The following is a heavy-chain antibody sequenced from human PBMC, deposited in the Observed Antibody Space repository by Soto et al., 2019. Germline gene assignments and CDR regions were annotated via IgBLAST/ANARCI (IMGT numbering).Heavy chain of an antibody. J-gene: IGHJ6*02. CDR3: ARDLWGYCGADCYPLDV. CDR1: GGSISSYY. D-gene: IGHD2-21*02. Sequence: QVRLQESGPGLVKPSETLSLTCTVSGGSISSYYWSWIRQPPGKGLEWIGYMYNTGSTIYNPSLKSRATISVDTSKNQFSLKLNAVTAADTAVYYCARDLWGYCGADCYPLDVWGQGTTVPVSS. CDR2: MYNTGST. V-gene: IGHV4-59*01.